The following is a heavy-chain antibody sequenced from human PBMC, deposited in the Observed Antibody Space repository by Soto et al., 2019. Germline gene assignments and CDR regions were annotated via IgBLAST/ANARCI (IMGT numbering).Heavy chain of an antibody. J-gene: IGHJ4*02. V-gene: IGHV1-18*01. CDR3: ARDSPPPRE. CDR1: GYTFTSYH. Sequence: QVQLVQSRAAVKKPGASVKVSCKASGYTFTSYHITWVRQAPGQGLEWMGWISAYNGNTNYAQKLQGRVTMTTDTSTSTAYMDLRSLRSDVTAVNYSARDSPPPREWGQGTLVPVSS. CDR2: ISAYNGNT.